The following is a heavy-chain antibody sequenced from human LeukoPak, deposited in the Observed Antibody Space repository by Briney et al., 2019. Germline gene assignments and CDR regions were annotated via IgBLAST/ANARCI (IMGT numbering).Heavy chain of an antibody. CDR3: AREEVSIAAADYYYGMDV. J-gene: IGHJ6*02. Sequence: PGGSLRLSCAASGFTFSSYGMHWVRQAPGKGLEWVAVISYDGSNKYYADSVKGRFTISRDNSKNTLYLQMNSLRAEDTAVYYCAREEVSIAAADYYYGMDVWGQGTTVTVSS. V-gene: IGHV3-30*03. CDR1: GFTFSSYG. D-gene: IGHD6-13*01. CDR2: ISYDGSNK.